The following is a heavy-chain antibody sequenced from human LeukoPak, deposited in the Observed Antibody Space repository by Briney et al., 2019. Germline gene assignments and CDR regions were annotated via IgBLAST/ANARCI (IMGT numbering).Heavy chain of an antibody. CDR1: GFTVSSNY. CDR2: IYSGGTI. V-gene: IGHV3-53*01. CDR3: AREGSYDGSTMWYFDY. Sequence: GGYLRLSCAASGFTVSSNYMAWVRQAPGKGLEWVSVIYSGGTIYYADSVKGRFTISRDNSKNTLYLQMNSLRAEDTAVYYCAREGSYDGSTMWYFDYWGQGTLVTVSS. J-gene: IGHJ4*02. D-gene: IGHD3-22*01.